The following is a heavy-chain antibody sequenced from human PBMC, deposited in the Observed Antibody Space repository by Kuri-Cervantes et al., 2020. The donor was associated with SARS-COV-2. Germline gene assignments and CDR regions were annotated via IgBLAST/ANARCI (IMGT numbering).Heavy chain of an antibody. CDR3: VKEGSYDFWSGYHPYYFDY. CDR2: ISSNGGST. J-gene: IGHJ4*02. Sequence: GESLKISCSASGFTFSSYAMHWVRQAPGKGLEYVSAISSNGGSTYYADSVKGRFTISRDNSKNTLYLQMSSLRAEDTAVYYCVKEGSYDFWSGYHPYYFDYWGQGTLVTVSS. CDR1: GFTFSSYA. D-gene: IGHD3-3*01. V-gene: IGHV3-64D*06.